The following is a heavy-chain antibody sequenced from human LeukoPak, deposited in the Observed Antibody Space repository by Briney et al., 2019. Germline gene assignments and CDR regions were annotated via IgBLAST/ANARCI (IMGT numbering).Heavy chain of an antibody. CDR2: INHSGIT. J-gene: IGHJ4*02. CDR1: GGSISSYY. V-gene: IGHV4-34*01. CDR3: SRGLSDVY. Sequence: SETLSLTCTVSGGSISSYYWTWIRQPPGKGLEWIGEINHSGITNYNPSLKSRVTISIDTSKSQFSLKLNSVTAADTAVYYCSRGLSDVYWGQGTLVTVSS.